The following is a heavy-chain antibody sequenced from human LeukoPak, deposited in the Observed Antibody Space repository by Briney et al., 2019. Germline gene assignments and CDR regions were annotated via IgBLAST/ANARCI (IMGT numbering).Heavy chain of an antibody. CDR1: GGTFSSYT. CDR2: IIPIFGTA. J-gene: IGHJ3*02. CDR3: ARELRRDDI. V-gene: IGHV1-69*05. D-gene: IGHD2-15*01. Sequence: ASVKVSCKASGGTFSSYTINWVRQAPAQGLEWMGGIIPIFGTAKYAQKFQGRVTITTDTSISTAYMELSGLTSEDTAVYYCARELRRDDIWGQGTLVTVSS.